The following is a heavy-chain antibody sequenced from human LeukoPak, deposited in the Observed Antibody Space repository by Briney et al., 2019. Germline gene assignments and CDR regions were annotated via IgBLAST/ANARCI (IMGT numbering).Heavy chain of an antibody. D-gene: IGHD6-6*01. CDR3: AREGAARNFDY. V-gene: IGHV4-61*02. CDR2: IYTSGST. Sequence: PSQTLSLTSTVSGGSISSGSYYWTWIRQPAGKGLEWIGRIYTSGSTNFNPSLKSRVSISLDTSQNQFSLKLSSVTAADTAVYYCAREGAARNFDYWGQGILVTVSS. J-gene: IGHJ4*02. CDR1: GGSISSGSYY.